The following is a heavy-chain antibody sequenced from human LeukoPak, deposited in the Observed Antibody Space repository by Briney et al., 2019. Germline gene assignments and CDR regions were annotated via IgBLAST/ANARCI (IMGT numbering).Heavy chain of an antibody. CDR2: ISDSGDYT. D-gene: IGHD2-8*01. CDR1: GFTFSSYA. J-gene: IGHJ4*02. CDR3: AKDTSIGKYCTNGVCSPFDY. Sequence: GRSLTLSCAGSGFTFSSYAMSSVRQAPGRGLEWVSVISDSGDYTSYADSVRGRFTISRDNSRNTLYLQMISLRPEDTAVYYCAKDTSIGKYCTNGVCSPFDYWGQGTLVTVSS. V-gene: IGHV3-23*01.